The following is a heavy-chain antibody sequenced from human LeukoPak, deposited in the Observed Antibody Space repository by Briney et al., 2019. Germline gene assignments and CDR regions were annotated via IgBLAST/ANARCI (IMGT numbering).Heavy chain of an antibody. CDR3: ARTHALRPEWYFDY. J-gene: IGHJ4*02. Sequence: GRSLRLSCAASGFTFSSYAMHWVRQAPGKGLEWVAVISYDGSNKYYADSVKGRFTISRDNSKNTLYLQMNSLRAEDTAVYYCARTHALRPEWYFDYWGQGTLVTVSS. D-gene: IGHD3-3*01. CDR1: GFTFSSYA. CDR2: ISYDGSNK. V-gene: IGHV3-30-3*01.